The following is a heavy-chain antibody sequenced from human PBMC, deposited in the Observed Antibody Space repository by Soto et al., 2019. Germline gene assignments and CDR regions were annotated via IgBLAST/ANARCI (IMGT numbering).Heavy chain of an antibody. V-gene: IGHV4-34*01. CDR2: INHSGST. D-gene: IGHD6-6*01. Sequence: PSETLSLTCAVYGGSFSGYYWSWIRQPPGKGLEWIGEINHSGSTNYNPSLKSRVTISVDTSKNQFSLKLSSVTAADTAVCYCARGRIAALYYYGMDVWGQGTTVTVSS. CDR3: ARGRIAALYYYGMDV. J-gene: IGHJ6*02. CDR1: GGSFSGYY.